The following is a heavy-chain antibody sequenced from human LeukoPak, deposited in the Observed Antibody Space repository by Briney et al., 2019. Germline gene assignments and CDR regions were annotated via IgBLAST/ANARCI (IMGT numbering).Heavy chain of an antibody. Sequence: SETLSLTCAVYGGSFSGYYWSWIRQPPGKGLEWIGEINHSGSTNYNPSLKSRVTISVDTSKNQFSLKLSSVTAADTAVYYCASFFIAAAGGVDYWGQGTLVTVSS. CDR2: INHSGST. J-gene: IGHJ4*02. D-gene: IGHD6-13*01. V-gene: IGHV4-34*01. CDR1: GGSFSGYY. CDR3: ASFFIAAAGGVDY.